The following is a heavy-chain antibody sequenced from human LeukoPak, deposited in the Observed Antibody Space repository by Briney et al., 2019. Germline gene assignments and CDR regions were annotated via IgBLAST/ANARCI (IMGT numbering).Heavy chain of an antibody. CDR3: ARAGCPYYYDSSGYPAGCLLDY. V-gene: IGHV3-53*01. J-gene: IGHJ4*02. Sequence: PGGSLRLSCAASGFTVSSNYMSWVRQAPGKGLEWVSVIYSGGSTYYADSVNGRFTISRDNSKNTLYLQMNSLRAEDTAVYYCARAGCPYYYDSSGYPAGCLLDYWDQGTLVTVSS. CDR1: GFTVSSNY. D-gene: IGHD3-22*01. CDR2: IYSGGST.